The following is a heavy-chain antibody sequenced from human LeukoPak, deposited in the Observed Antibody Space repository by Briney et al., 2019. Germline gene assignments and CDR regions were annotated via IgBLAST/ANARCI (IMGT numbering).Heavy chain of an antibody. Sequence: PGGSLRLSCAASGFSFSSYTMNWVRQAPGKGLEWLSSISSSSNYIYYADSLKGRFTISRDDAKNSLYLQMNSLRAEDTAVYYCVRDLDTVTTAFLVYWGQGTVVTVSS. CDR1: GFSFSSYT. CDR2: ISSSSNYI. V-gene: IGHV3-21*01. CDR3: VRDLDTVTTAFLVY. J-gene: IGHJ4*02. D-gene: IGHD4-11*01.